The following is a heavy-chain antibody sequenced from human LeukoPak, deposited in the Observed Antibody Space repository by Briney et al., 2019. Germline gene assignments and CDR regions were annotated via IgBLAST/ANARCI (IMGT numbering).Heavy chain of an antibody. J-gene: IGHJ3*02. Sequence: SETLSLTCTVSGGSISSSDYYWGWIRQPPGKGLEWIGSIYHSGSTYYNPSLKSRVTISVDTSKNQFSLKLSSVTAADTAVYYCARGLVVNAFDIWGQGTMVTVSS. V-gene: IGHV4-39*07. CDR1: GGSISSSDYY. CDR2: IYHSGST. D-gene: IGHD3-22*01. CDR3: ARGLVVNAFDI.